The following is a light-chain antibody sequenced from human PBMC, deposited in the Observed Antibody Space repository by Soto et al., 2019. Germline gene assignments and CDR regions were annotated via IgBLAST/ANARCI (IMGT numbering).Light chain of an antibody. CDR1: QSISSY. CDR2: AAS. V-gene: IGKV1-39*01. CDR3: QQSYSNPRT. Sequence: DIHMTQSPSTRSASVGDRCTITCRAGQSISSYLNWYQQKPGKAPKLLMYAASSLQSGVPSRFSGSGSGTDFTLTISSLQPEDFETYYCQQSYSNPRTFGQGTKVDIK. J-gene: IGKJ1*01.